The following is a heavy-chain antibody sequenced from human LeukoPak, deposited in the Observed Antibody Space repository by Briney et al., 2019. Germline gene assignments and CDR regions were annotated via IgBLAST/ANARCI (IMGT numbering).Heavy chain of an antibody. V-gene: IGHV4-39*07. D-gene: IGHD6-19*01. J-gene: IGHJ4*02. CDR2: IYYSGST. CDR3: ARPLYSSGWYYDY. CDR1: GDSISSSNYY. Sequence: SETLSLTCTVSGDSISSSNYYWGWIRQPPGKGLEWIGSIYYSGSTYYNPSLKSRVTISVDTSKNQFSLKLSSVTAADTAVYYCARPLYSSGWYYDYWGQGTLVTVSS.